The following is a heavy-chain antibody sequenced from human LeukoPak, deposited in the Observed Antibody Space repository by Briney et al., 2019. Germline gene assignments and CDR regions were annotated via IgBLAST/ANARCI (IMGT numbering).Heavy chain of an antibody. CDR3: AREDLTWGIAMAGTGVDY. CDR2: INWNGGST. D-gene: IGHD6-19*01. Sequence: GGSLRLSCAASGFTFDDYGMSWVRQAPGKGLEWVSGINWNGGSTGYADSVKGRFTISRDNAKNSLYLQMNSLRAEDTALYYCAREDLTWGIAMAGTGVDYWGQGTLVTVSS. V-gene: IGHV3-20*04. J-gene: IGHJ4*02. CDR1: GFTFDDYG.